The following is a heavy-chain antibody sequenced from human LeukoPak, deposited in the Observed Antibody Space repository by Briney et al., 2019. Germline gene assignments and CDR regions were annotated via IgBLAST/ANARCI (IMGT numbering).Heavy chain of an antibody. V-gene: IGHV3-73*01. D-gene: IGHD4/OR15-4a*01. J-gene: IGHJ6*02. CDR2: IRSKANSYAT. CDR3: TSLWVPDYGMDV. Sequence: GSLKLSCAASGFTFSGSAMHWVRQASGKGLEWVGRIRSKANSYATAYAASVKGRFTISRDDSKNTAYLQMNSLKTEDTAVYYCTSLWVPDYGMDVWCQGTTVTVSS. CDR1: GFTFSGSA.